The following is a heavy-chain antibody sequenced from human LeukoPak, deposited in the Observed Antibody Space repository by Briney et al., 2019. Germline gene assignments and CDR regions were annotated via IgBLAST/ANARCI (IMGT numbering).Heavy chain of an antibody. J-gene: IGHJ6*02. CDR3: ARERWSLYSNDYYYYGLDV. CDR2: MKQDGSEK. V-gene: IGHV3-7*01. Sequence: GGSLRLSCAASGFIFSNYYMNWVRQAPGKGLEWVAHMKQDGSEKNYVDSVKGRFTISRDNAKNSLYLQMNSLRAEDTAVYYCARERWSLYSNDYYYYGLDVWGQGTTVTVSS. D-gene: IGHD3-3*01. CDR1: GFIFSNYY.